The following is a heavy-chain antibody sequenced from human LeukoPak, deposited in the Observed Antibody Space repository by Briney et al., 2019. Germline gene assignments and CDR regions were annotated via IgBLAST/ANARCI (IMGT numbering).Heavy chain of an antibody. CDR3: TSDWATFGRILYATFND. CDR2: ITSKTDGGTT. D-gene: IGHD3-16*01. V-gene: IGHV3-15*01. Sequence: GGSLRLSCAASGLTFSNAWMSWVRQAPGKWLEWVGRITSKTDGGTTDYAAPVKGRFTISRDDSKNTLYLQVNSLETEHTAVYYCTSDWATFGRILYATFNDWGQGTLVTVSS. CDR1: GLTFSNAW. J-gene: IGHJ4*02.